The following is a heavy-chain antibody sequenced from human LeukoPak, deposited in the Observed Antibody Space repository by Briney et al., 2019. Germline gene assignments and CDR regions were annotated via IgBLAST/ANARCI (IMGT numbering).Heavy chain of an antibody. D-gene: IGHD6-13*01. CDR1: EFTFSAYG. CDR2: ISYDGSYK. Sequence: GGSLRLSCAASEFTFSAYGMHWVRQAPGKGLEWVAVISYDGSYKFYADSVKGRFTISRDNSKSTLYLQMNSLRAEDTAVYYCAKDRYSGLNTIDYWGQGTLVTVSS. J-gene: IGHJ4*02. V-gene: IGHV3-30*18. CDR3: AKDRYSGLNTIDY.